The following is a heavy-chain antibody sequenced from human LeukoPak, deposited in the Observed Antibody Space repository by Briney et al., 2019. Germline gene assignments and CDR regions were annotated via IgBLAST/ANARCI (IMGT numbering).Heavy chain of an antibody. Sequence: GGSLRLSCAVSGITFITIDVSWVRLAPRKGLEWVSTITKSGGSTYYADSVKGRFTISRDNSKDTLYLQMNSLRAEDTAVYYCANVVGGYWGQGALVTVSS. CDR1: GITFITID. V-gene: IGHV3-23*01. D-gene: IGHD2-21*01. J-gene: IGHJ4*02. CDR2: ITKSGGST. CDR3: ANVVGGY.